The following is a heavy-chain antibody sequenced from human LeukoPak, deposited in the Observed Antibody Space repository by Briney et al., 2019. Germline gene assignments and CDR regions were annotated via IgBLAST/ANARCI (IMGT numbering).Heavy chain of an antibody. V-gene: IGHV3-7*01. D-gene: IGHD2-2*01. CDR1: GFTFSSYW. CDR2: IKQDGSEK. Sequence: GGSLRLSCAASGFTFSSYWMSWVRQAPGKGLEWVANIKQDGSEKYYVDSVKGRFTISRDNAKNSLYLQMNSLRAEDTAVYYCSRLGYCSSTSCNYYGMDVWGQGTTVTVSS. J-gene: IGHJ6*02. CDR3: SRLGYCSSTSCNYYGMDV.